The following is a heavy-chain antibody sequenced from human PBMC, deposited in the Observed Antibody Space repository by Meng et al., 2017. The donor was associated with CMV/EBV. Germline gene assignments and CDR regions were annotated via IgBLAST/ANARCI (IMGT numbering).Heavy chain of an antibody. CDR1: VSSGSYY. CDR3: ARVRGDIVVVPATNWFDP. D-gene: IGHD2-2*01. V-gene: IGHV4-61*01. J-gene: IGHJ5*02. CDR2: IYDSGST. Sequence: VSSGSYYWSWIRQPPGKGLEWIGYIYDSGSTNYNPSLKSRVTISVDTSKNQFSLKLRSVTAADTAVYYCARVRGDIVVVPATNWFDPWGQGTLVTVSS.